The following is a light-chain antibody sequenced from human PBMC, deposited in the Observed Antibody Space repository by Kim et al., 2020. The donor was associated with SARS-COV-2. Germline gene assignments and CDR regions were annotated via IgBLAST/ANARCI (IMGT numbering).Light chain of an antibody. V-gene: IGLV3-19*01. Sequence: ALGQTVRIPCQGDSLISYYATWYQQKPGQAPIVVIYGKNNRPSGIPDRFSGSSSGDTASLTITGTQAGDEADYYCNSRGSNDNVLFGGGTQLTVL. CDR2: GKN. CDR3: NSRGSNDNVL. J-gene: IGLJ2*01. CDR1: SLISYY.